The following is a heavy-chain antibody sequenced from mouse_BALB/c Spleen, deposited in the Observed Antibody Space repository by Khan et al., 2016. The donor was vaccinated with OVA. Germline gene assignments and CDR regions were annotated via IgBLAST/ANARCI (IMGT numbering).Heavy chain of an antibody. J-gene: IGHJ2*01. CDR1: GYSITSGYA. CDR2: ISYSGVT. V-gene: IGHV3-2*02. Sequence: EVQLQESGPGLVKPSQSLSLTCTVTGYSITSGYAWNWIRQFPENKLEWMGYISYSGVTSYTPSLKSRISITRDTSKNQFFLQLNSVTTEDTATYCCARGNYYGYYFDYWGQGTTLTVSS. CDR3: ARGNYYGYYFDY. D-gene: IGHD1-1*01.